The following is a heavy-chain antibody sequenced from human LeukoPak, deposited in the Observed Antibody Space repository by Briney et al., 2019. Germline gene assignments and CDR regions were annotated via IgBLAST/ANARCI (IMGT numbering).Heavy chain of an antibody. V-gene: IGHV5-51*01. J-gene: IGHJ4*02. CDR2: IYPGDSDT. D-gene: IGHD1-26*01. Sequence: GESLKISFKGSGYRFTSYWIGWVRPMPGKGLEWMGIIYPGDSDTRYSPSFQGQVTISADKSISTAYLQWSSLKASDTAMYYCARHWGADPGELGYWGQGTLVTVSS. CDR1: GYRFTSYW. CDR3: ARHWGADPGELGY.